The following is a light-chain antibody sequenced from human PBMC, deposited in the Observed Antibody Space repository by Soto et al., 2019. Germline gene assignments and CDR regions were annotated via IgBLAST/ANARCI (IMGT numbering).Light chain of an antibody. CDR2: LNSDGSH. V-gene: IGLV4-69*01. CDR1: SGHSSYA. CDR3: QNWGTGIVV. J-gene: IGLJ2*01. Sequence: HLVLTQSPSASASLGASVKLTCTLSSGHSSYAIAWHQQQPEKGPRYLMKLNSDGSHRKGDGIPDRFSGSSSGAERYLTISSLQSEDEADYYCQNWGTGIVVFGGGTKLTVL.